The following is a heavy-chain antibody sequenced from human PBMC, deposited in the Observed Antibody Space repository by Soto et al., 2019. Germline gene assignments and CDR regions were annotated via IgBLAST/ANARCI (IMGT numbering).Heavy chain of an antibody. CDR1: GYTFNSYG. J-gene: IGHJ3*02. CDR3: ARDVLDGANDAFDI. V-gene: IGHV1-18*01. CDR2: ISAYNGNT. D-gene: IGHD3-3*01. Sequence: ASVKVSCKASGYTFNSYGISWVRQALGQGLEWMGWISAYNGNTNYAQKLQGRVTMTTDTSTSTAYMELRSLRSDDTAVYYCARDVLDGANDAFDIWGQGTMVTVSS.